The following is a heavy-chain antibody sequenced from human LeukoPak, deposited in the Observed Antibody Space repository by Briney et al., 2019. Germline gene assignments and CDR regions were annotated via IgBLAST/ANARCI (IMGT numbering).Heavy chain of an antibody. Sequence: PGGSLRLSCAASGFTFDDYGVSWVRQAPGKGLEWVSGINWNGGSTGYADSVKGRFTISRDNAKNSLYLQMNSLRAEDTALYYCAREYTAMVTAYFDYWGQGTLVTVSS. J-gene: IGHJ4*02. D-gene: IGHD5-18*01. CDR1: GFTFDDYG. V-gene: IGHV3-20*04. CDR3: AREYTAMVTAYFDY. CDR2: INWNGGST.